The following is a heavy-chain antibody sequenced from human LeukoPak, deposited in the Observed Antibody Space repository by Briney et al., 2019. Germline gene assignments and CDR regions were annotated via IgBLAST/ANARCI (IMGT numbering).Heavy chain of an antibody. V-gene: IGHV4-38-2*02. CDR3: ARDPHDYSIIYFDY. CDR1: SYSISSGYY. J-gene: IGHJ4*02. Sequence: PSETLSLTCTVSSYSISSGYYWGWIRQPPGKGLESIGSIFRSGSTYYNPSLKSRLTISVDTSKNQFSLNLNSVTAADTAIYYCARDPHDYSIIYFDYWGQGILVTVSS. CDR2: IFRSGST. D-gene: IGHD4-11*01.